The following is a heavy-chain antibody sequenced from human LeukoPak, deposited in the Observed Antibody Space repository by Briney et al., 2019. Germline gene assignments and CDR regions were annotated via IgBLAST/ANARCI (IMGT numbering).Heavy chain of an antibody. V-gene: IGHV3-21*04. D-gene: IGHD3-10*01. CDR2: ITTSSSYT. J-gene: IGHJ4*02. CDR3: AKERLLWFGDPSGY. Sequence: GGSLRLSCEASGFSFSSYNMDWVRQTPGKGLEWISSITTSSSYTFYADSVKGRFTISRDNSKNTLYLQMNSLRAEDTAVYYCAKERLLWFGDPSGYWGQGTLVTVSS. CDR1: GFSFSSYN.